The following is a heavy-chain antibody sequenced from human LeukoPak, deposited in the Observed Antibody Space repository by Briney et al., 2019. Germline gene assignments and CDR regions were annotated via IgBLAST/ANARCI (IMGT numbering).Heavy chain of an antibody. J-gene: IGHJ4*02. Sequence: PSETLSLTCSVSGGSITTYYWSWIRQPAGKGLEWIGHLYTTGSTSYNPSLRSRVTMSVDTSKNQFSLRLNSVTAADTAVYYCARSYNTWPFHWGQGTLVNVSS. CDR3: ARSYNTWPFH. CDR2: LYTTGST. D-gene: IGHD1-1*01. CDR1: GGSITTYY. V-gene: IGHV4-4*07.